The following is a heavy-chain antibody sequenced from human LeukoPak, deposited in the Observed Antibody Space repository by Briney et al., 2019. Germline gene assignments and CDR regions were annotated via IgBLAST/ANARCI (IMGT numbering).Heavy chain of an antibody. CDR1: AYTFTSYG. J-gene: IGHJ3*02. V-gene: IGHV1-18*04. D-gene: IGHD3-10*01. Sequence: ASVKVSCKASAYTFTSYGISWVRRAPGQGLERMGWISAYNGNTNFAEKLQGRVTMTTDTSTSTAYMELRSLRFDDTGVYYCARVFRGGAFDIWGQGTMVTVSS. CDR3: ARVFRGGAFDI. CDR2: ISAYNGNT.